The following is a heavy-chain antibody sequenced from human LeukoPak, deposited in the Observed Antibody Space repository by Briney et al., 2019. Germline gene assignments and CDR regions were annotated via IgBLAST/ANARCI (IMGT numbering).Heavy chain of an antibody. CDR2: VSGSGGST. CDR3: ARRTDGGNFDY. V-gene: IGHV3-23*01. Sequence: GGSLRLSCAASGFTFTSYAMSWVRQAPGKGLEWVSGVSGSGGSTSYADSVKGRFTISRDNAKNSLYPQMNSLRAEDTAVYYCARRTDGGNFDYWGQGTLVTVSS. J-gene: IGHJ4*02. D-gene: IGHD2-8*02. CDR1: GFTFTSYA.